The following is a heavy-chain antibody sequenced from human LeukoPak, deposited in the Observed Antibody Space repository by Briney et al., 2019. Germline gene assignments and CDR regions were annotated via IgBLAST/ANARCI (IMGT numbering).Heavy chain of an antibody. D-gene: IGHD4-17*01. CDR2: MNPNSGNT. V-gene: IGHV1-8*01. CDR3: ARTDDYGDYGGIDY. Sequence: GASVTVSFKASGYTFTSYDINRVRQAPGQGLEWMGWMNPNSGNTGYAQKFQGRVTMTRNTSISTAYMELSSLRSEDTAVYYCARTDDYGDYGGIDYWGQGTLVTVSS. J-gene: IGHJ4*02. CDR1: GYTFTSYD.